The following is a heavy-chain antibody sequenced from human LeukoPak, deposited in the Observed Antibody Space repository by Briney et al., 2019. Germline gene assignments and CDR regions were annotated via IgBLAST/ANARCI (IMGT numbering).Heavy chain of an antibody. V-gene: IGHV3-30*18. J-gene: IGHJ4*02. CDR3: AKGVAGGIFGVVTVAIDY. D-gene: IGHD3-3*01. Sequence: PGRSLRLTCAASGFIFSNYGMHWVRQAPGKGLEWVAVISYDGTNKYYADSVKGRFTISRDNSKNTLYVQMNSLRVEDTAVYYCAKGVAGGIFGVVTVAIDYWGQGTLVTVSS. CDR2: ISYDGTNK. CDR1: GFIFSNYG.